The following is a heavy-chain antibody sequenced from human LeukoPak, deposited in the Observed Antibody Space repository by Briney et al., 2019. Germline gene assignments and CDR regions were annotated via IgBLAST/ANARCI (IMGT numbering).Heavy chain of an antibody. CDR3: AKIGVRGSYHKSFDY. Sequence: GGSLRLSCAASGFTFSSYSMNWVRQAPGKGLEWISYNSISGDTTRYADSVKGRFTISRDNAKNSLYLQMNSLRAEDTAVYFCAKIGVRGSYHKSFDYWGQGTLVTVSS. CDR1: GFTFSSYS. D-gene: IGHD1-26*01. CDR2: NSISGDTT. V-gene: IGHV3-48*04. J-gene: IGHJ4*02.